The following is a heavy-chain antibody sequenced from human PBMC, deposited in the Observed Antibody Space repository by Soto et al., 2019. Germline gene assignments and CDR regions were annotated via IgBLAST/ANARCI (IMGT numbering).Heavy chain of an antibody. CDR1: GYTFTTYD. Sequence: QVQLVQSGAEVKKPGASVKVSCKASGYTFTTYDINWVRQATGQGLEWMGWMNTNSGNTGYAHKFKATVTMTTKTSISTAYMELSSLRSEYTAVYYCASCGRGSWYSYYYYFCLDVWGQGTTVTVSS. J-gene: IGHJ6*02. CDR3: ASCGRGSWYSYYYYFCLDV. CDR2: MNTNSGNT. D-gene: IGHD2-15*01. V-gene: IGHV1-8*01.